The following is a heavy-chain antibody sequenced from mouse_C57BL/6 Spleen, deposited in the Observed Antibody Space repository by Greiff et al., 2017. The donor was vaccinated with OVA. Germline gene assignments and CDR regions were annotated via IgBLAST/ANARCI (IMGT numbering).Heavy chain of an antibody. CDR1: GYTFTDYE. J-gene: IGHJ1*03. D-gene: IGHD1-1*01. V-gene: IGHV1-15*01. CDR2: IDPETGGT. CDR3: KRGYYGSSYRYFDV. Sequence: QVQLQQSGAELVRPGASVTLSCKASGYTFTDYEMHWVKQTPVHGLEWIGAIDPETGGTAYNQKFKGKAILTADKSSSTAYMELRSLTSEDSAVYYCKRGYYGSSYRYFDVWGTGTTVTVSS.